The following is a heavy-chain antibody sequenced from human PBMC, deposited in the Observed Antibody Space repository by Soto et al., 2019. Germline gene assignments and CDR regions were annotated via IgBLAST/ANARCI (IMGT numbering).Heavy chain of an antibody. Sequence: PGGSLRLSCAASGFTFSSYWMHWVRQAPGKGLVWASRINSDGSSTSYADSVKGRFTISRDNAKNTLYLQMNSLRAEDTAVYYCARPMVRGVIRYYYYGMDVWGQGTTVTVSS. D-gene: IGHD3-10*01. CDR2: INSDGSST. CDR3: ARPMVRGVIRYYYYGMDV. CDR1: GFTFSSYW. V-gene: IGHV3-74*01. J-gene: IGHJ6*02.